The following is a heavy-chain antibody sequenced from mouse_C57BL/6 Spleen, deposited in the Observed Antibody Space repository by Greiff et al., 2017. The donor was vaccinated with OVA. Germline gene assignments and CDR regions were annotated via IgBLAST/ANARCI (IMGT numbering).Heavy chain of an antibody. J-gene: IGHJ1*03. Sequence: VQLQQSGPGLVQPSQSLSITCTVSGFSLTSSGVHWVRQSPGKGLEWLGVIWRGGSTDYNAAFMSRLSITKDNSKSPVFLKMNSLQADDTAIYYCAKTDYGSSYGYFDVWGTGTTVTVSS. V-gene: IGHV2-5*01. CDR3: AKTDYGSSYGYFDV. D-gene: IGHD1-1*01. CDR2: IWRGGST. CDR1: GFSLTSSG.